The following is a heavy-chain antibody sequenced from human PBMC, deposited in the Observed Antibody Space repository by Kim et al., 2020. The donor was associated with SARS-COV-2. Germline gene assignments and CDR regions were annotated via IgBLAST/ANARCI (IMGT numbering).Heavy chain of an antibody. CDR3: ARGPPKIAVAAPLRYFDL. CDR2: INHSGST. Sequence: SETLSLTCAVYGGSFSGYYWSWIRQPPGKGLEWIGEINHSGSTNYNPSLKSRVTISVDTSKNQFSLKLSSVTAADTAVYYCARGPPKIAVAAPLRYFDLWGRGTLVTVSS. V-gene: IGHV4-34*01. J-gene: IGHJ2*01. CDR1: GGSFSGYY. D-gene: IGHD6-19*01.